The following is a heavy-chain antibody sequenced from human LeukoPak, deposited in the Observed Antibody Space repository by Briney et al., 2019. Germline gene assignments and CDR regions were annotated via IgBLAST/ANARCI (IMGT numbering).Heavy chain of an antibody. CDR1: GFTFTNAW. J-gene: IGHJ5*02. D-gene: IGHD1-20*01. CDR3: STLTSRGLSDP. V-gene: IGHV3-15*07. CDR2: IKSKADGETI. Sequence: GGSLRLSCAASGFTFTNAWMNWVRQAPGKGLEWVGRIKSKADGETIDYAAPVKGRFTFSRDDSKNMLYLQMNSLKSEDTAVYYCSTLTSRGLSDPWGQGTLVTVSS.